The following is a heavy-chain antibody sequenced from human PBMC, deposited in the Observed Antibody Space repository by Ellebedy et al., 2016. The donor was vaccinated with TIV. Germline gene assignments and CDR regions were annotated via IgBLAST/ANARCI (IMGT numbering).Heavy chain of an antibody. J-gene: IGHJ1*01. Sequence: PGGSLRLSCAASGLTFSSHAMTWVRQAPGKGLEWVSSISDSGSNTYYVDSVRGRFTISRDNSKNTLFLQMYSLRAEDTAVYYCANTLRSMIPQRENFQRWGQGTLVTVSS. CDR1: GLTFSSHA. CDR2: ISDSGSNT. CDR3: ANTLRSMIPQRENFQR. V-gene: IGHV3-23*01. D-gene: IGHD3-22*01.